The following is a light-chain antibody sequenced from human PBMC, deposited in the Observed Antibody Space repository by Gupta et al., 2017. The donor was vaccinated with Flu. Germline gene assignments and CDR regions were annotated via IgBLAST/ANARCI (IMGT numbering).Light chain of an antibody. CDR1: QGVSSN. CDR2: GAS. J-gene: IGKJ1*01. CDR3: QQYNNWWA. Sequence: TLSVSPGERATLSCRASQGVSSNLAWYQQKPGQAPRLLIYGASTRATGIPGRFSGSGSGTEFTLTISSLQSEDFAVYYCQQYNNWWAFGQGTKVEMK. V-gene: IGKV3-15*01.